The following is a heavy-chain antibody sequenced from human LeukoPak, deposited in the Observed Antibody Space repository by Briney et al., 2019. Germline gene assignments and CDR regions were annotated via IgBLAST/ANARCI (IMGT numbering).Heavy chain of an antibody. CDR3: ARRSTREWDPFDY. Sequence: ASVKVSCKASGYTFSSYDINWVRQATGQGLEWMGWMNPNSGNTGYAQKFQGRVTMTRNTSISTAYMELSSLRSEDTAVYYCARRSTREWDPFDYWGQGTLVTVSS. CDR2: MNPNSGNT. D-gene: IGHD1-26*01. J-gene: IGHJ4*02. V-gene: IGHV1-8*01. CDR1: GYTFSSYD.